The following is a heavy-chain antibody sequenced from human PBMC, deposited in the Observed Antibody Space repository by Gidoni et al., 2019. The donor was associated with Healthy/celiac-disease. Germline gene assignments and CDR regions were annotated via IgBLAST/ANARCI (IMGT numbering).Heavy chain of an antibody. CDR2: IKSKTDGGTT. CDR1: GFPFSNAW. D-gene: IGHD2-15*01. CDR3: TTVKDIVVVVAAGYYYGMDV. Sequence: EVQLVESGGGLVKPGGSLRLSCDASGFPFSNAWMNWVRQAPGKGLEEVGRIKSKTDGGTTDYAAPVKGRFTISRDDSKNTLYLQMNSLKTEDTAVYYCTTVKDIVVVVAAGYYYGMDVWGKGTTVTVSS. J-gene: IGHJ6*04. V-gene: IGHV3-15*07.